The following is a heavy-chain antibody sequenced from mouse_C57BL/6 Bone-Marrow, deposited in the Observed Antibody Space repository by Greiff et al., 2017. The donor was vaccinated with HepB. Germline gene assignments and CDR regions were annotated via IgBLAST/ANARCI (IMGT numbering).Heavy chain of an antibody. CDR2: IHPNSGST. J-gene: IGHJ2*01. CDR3: ARGAFHYDYYFDY. Sequence: VKLQQPGAELVKPGASVKLSCKASGYTFTSYWMHWVKQRPGQGLEWIGMIHPNSGSTNYNEKFKSKATLTVDKSSSTAYMQLSSLTSEDSAVYYCARGAFHYDYYFDYWGQGTTLTVSS. CDR1: GYTFTSYW. D-gene: IGHD2-4*01. V-gene: IGHV1-64*01.